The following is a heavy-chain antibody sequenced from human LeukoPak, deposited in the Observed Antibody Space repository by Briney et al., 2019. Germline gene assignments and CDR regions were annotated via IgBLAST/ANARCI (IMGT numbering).Heavy chain of an antibody. CDR3: AKDAVVTQTYYYYYMDV. Sequence: QPGGSLRLSCAASGFTFSSYAMHWVRQAPGKGLEWVAVISYDGSNKYYADSVKGRFTISRDNSKNTLYLQMDSLRAEDTAVYYCAKDAVVTQTYYYYYMDVWGKGTTVTISS. CDR1: GFTFSSYA. J-gene: IGHJ6*03. V-gene: IGHV3-30*04. CDR2: ISYDGSNK. D-gene: IGHD4-23*01.